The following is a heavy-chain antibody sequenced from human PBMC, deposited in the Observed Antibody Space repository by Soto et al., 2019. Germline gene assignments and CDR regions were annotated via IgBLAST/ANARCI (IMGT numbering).Heavy chain of an antibody. CDR2: MYYSGST. CDR1: GGSISSSSYY. CDR3: ARQGMEYQLLLYYYGMDV. V-gene: IGHV4-39*01. Sequence: PSETLSLTCTVSGGSISSSSYYWGWIRPPPGKGLEWIGSMYYSGSTYYNPSLKSRVTISVDTSKNQFSLKLSSVTAADTAVYYCARQGMEYQLLLYYYGMDVCGQGTTVTV. D-gene: IGHD2-2*01. J-gene: IGHJ6*02.